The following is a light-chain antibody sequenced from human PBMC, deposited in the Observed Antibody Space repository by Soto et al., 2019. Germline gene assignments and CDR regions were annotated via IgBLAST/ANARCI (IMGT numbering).Light chain of an antibody. Sequence: EIVMTQSPATLSVSPGERVTLSCRASQSVTNNYLVWYQQKPGQAPRLLIYGASTRATGIPARFSASGSGTEFTLTISSLQSEDFAVYYWQQHCDWPLTFGGGTTVEIK. CDR1: QSVTNN. CDR3: QQHCDWPLT. J-gene: IGKJ4*01. CDR2: GAS. V-gene: IGKV3-15*01.